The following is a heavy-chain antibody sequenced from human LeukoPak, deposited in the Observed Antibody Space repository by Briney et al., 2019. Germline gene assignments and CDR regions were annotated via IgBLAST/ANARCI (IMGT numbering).Heavy chain of an antibody. CDR3: ARHARTIFGVVIVLDVGPIDY. Sequence: RGESLKISCKGSGYSFTSYWIGWVRQMPGKGLEWMGRIDPSDSYTNYSPSFQGHVTISADKSISTAYLQWSSLKASDTAMYYCARHARTIFGVVIVLDVGPIDYWGQGTLVTVSS. V-gene: IGHV5-10-1*01. CDR1: GYSFTSYW. CDR2: IDPSDSYT. J-gene: IGHJ4*02. D-gene: IGHD3-3*01.